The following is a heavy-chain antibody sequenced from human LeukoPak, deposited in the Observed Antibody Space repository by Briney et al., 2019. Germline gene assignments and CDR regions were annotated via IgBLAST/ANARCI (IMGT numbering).Heavy chain of an antibody. Sequence: ASVKVSCKASGGTFSSYAISWVRQATGQGLEWMGWMNPNSGNTGYAQKFQGRVTMTRNTSISTAYMELSSLRSEDTAVYYCARAPGEGFDYWGQGTLVTVSS. J-gene: IGHJ4*02. V-gene: IGHV1-8*02. D-gene: IGHD2-21*01. CDR1: GGTFSSYA. CDR3: ARAPGEGFDY. CDR2: MNPNSGNT.